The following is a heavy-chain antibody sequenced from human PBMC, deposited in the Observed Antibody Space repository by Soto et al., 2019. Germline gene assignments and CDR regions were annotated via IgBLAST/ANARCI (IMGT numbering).Heavy chain of an antibody. D-gene: IGHD3-3*01. CDR3: ARGWDFWSGPYGMDV. CDR2: ISAYNGNA. CDR1: GYTFTSYG. V-gene: IGHV1-18*01. Sequence: ASVKVSCKASGYTFTSYGISWVRQAPGQGLEWMGWISAYNGNANYAQKLQGRVTMTTDTSTSTAYMELSRLRSDDTAVYYCARGWDFWSGPYGMDVWGQGTTVTVSS. J-gene: IGHJ6*02.